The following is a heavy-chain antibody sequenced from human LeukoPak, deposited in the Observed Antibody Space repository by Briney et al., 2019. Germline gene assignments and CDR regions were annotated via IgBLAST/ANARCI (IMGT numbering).Heavy chain of an antibody. CDR1: GFTFSSYS. D-gene: IGHD3-22*01. CDR2: ISSSSSYI. V-gene: IGHV3-21*01. J-gene: IGHJ1*01. Sequence: GGSLRLSCAASGFTFSSYSMNWVRQAPGKGLEWVSSISSSSSYIYYADSVEGRFTISRDNAKNSLYLQMNSLRAEDTAVYYCARSGGSSGNRRYFQHWGQGTLVTVSS. CDR3: ARSGGSSGNRRYFQH.